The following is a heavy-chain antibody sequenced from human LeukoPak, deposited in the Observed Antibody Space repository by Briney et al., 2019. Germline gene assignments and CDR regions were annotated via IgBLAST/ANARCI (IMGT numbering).Heavy chain of an antibody. J-gene: IGHJ5*02. Sequence: PGRSLRLSCAASGFTFHDYAMHWVRQAPGKGLEWVSGISWNSGSIGYADSVRGRFTISRDNAKNSLYLQMNSLRDEDTALYYCAKGGYDRAAWFDPWGRGTLVTVSS. V-gene: IGHV3-9*01. CDR3: AKGGYDRAAWFDP. CDR2: ISWNSGSI. CDR1: GFTFHDYA. D-gene: IGHD1-1*01.